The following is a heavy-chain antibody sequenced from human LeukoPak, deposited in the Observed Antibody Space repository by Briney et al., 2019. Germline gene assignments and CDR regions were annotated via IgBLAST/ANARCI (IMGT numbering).Heavy chain of an antibody. Sequence: PGGSLRLSCAGSGFTFSSYEMNWVRQAPGKGLEWVSYISNSGNTIFYADSVKGRFTISRDNGKNSLYLQMNSLRAEDTAVYYCARVFSNPTGNDYWGQGTLVTVSS. CDR2: ISNSGNTI. CDR3: ARVFSNPTGNDY. D-gene: IGHD1-1*01. V-gene: IGHV3-48*03. J-gene: IGHJ4*02. CDR1: GFTFSSYE.